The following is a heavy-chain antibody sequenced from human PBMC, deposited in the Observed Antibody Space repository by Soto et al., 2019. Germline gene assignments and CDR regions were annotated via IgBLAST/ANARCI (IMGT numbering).Heavy chain of an antibody. CDR2: ISGSGGTT. CDR1: GFIFGSCA. V-gene: IGHV3-23*01. CDR3: AKFLVESGGSRRPPRLSDN. J-gene: IGHJ4*02. Sequence: PGGDLRLSWAASGFIFGSCAMSWVRHPPGKRLDWVSAISGSGGTTYYPGSVQGRCAIARGNWKNALYLLMNTLRAEDTALYYCAKFLVESGGSRRPPRLSDNWGSGTL. D-gene: IGHD1-26*01.